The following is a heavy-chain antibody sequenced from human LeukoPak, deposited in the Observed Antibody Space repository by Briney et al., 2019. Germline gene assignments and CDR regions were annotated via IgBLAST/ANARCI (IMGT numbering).Heavy chain of an antibody. V-gene: IGHV3-23*01. D-gene: IGHD3-22*01. CDR2: ISGSGGST. Sequence: GGSLRLSCAAYRFTFKSYAMSWVRQAPGKGLEWVSAISGSGGSTYYADSVKGRFTISGDNSKNTLYLQMNSLRAEDTAVYYCAKRPYYYDSSGYYFDYWGQGTLVTVSS. J-gene: IGHJ4*02. CDR3: AKRPYYYDSSGYYFDY. CDR1: RFTFKSYA.